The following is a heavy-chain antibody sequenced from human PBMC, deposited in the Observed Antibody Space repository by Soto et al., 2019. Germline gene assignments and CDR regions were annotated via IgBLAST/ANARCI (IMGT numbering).Heavy chain of an antibody. J-gene: IGHJ6*01. Sequence: ESGGGVVQPGRSLRLSCAASGFTFSSYGMHWVRQAPGKGLEWVAVIWYDGSNKYYADSVKGRFTISRDNSKNTLYLQMNSLRAEDTAVYYCARGRGYSGYDWANYYYGMDVW. D-gene: IGHD5-12*01. CDR3: ARGRGYSGYDWANYYYGMDV. CDR2: IWYDGSNK. CDR1: GFTFSSYG. V-gene: IGHV3-33*01.